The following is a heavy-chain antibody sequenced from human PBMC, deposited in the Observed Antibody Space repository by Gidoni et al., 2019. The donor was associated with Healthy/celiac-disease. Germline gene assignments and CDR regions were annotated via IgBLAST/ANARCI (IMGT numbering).Heavy chain of an antibody. CDR3: ARARYCTNGVCWVSRRYYYYGMDV. V-gene: IGHV1-69*01. J-gene: IGHJ6*02. CDR2: IIPIFGTA. Sequence: QVQLVQSGAEVKKPGSSVKVSCKASGGTFSSYAISWVRQAPGQGLEWMGGIIPIFGTANYAQKFQGRVTITADESTSTAYMELSSLRSEDTAVYYCARARYCTNGVCWVSRRYYYYGMDVWGQGTTVTVSS. D-gene: IGHD2-8*01. CDR1: GGTFSSYA.